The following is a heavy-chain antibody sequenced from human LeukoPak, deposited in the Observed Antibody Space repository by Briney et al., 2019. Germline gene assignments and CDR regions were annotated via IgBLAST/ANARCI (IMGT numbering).Heavy chain of an antibody. CDR2: ISDSTGYT. J-gene: IGHJ5*02. CDR3: ARGHRWFDP. CDR1: GFTFSDYY. Sequence: GGSLRLSCAASGFTFSDYYMSWIRQAPGKGLECVSYISDSTGYTNYADSVKGRFTISGDNARNSLYLQMNSLRAEDTAMYYCARGHRWFDPWGQGTLVTVSS. V-gene: IGHV3-11*05.